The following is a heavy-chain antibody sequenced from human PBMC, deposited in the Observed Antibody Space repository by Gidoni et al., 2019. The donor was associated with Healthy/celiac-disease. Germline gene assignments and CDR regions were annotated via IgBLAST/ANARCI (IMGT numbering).Heavy chain of an antibody. CDR1: GFTFSNAW. CDR2: IKSKTDGGTT. J-gene: IGHJ4*02. V-gene: IGHV3-15*01. CDR3: TTDRYDSSGYGTYYFDY. D-gene: IGHD3-22*01. Sequence: EVQLVESGGGLVKPGGSLRLSCPASGFTFSNAWMSWVRQAPGKGLEWVGRIKSKTDGGTTDYAAPVKGRFTISRDDSKNTLYLQMNSLKTEDTAVYYCTTDRYDSSGYGTYYFDYWGQGTLVTVSS.